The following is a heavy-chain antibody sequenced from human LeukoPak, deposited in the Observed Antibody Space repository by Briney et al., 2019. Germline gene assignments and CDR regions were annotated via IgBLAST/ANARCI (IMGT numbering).Heavy chain of an antibody. V-gene: IGHV3-21*01. J-gene: IGHJ4*02. CDR3: ATGYSYGYAY. D-gene: IGHD5-18*01. CDR2: ISSSSYI. CDR1: GFTFSSYS. Sequence: GGSLRLSCAASGFTFSSYSMNWVRQAPGKGLEWVSSISSSSYIYYADSVKGRLTISRDNAKNSLYLQMNSLRAEDTAVYYCATGYSYGYAYWGQGTLVTVSS.